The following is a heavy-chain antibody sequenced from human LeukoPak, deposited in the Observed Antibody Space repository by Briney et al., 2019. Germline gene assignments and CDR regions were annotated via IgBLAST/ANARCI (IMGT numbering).Heavy chain of an antibody. V-gene: IGHV4-39*02. D-gene: IGHD2-2*01. CDR1: GGSISSSSYY. CDR2: IYYSGST. J-gene: IGHJ5*02. CDR3: AREKGYCSSTSCLPNWFDP. Sequence: SETLSLTCTVSGGSISSSSYYWGWIRQPPGKGLEWFGSIYYSGSTYYNPSLKSRVTISVDTSKNQFSLKLSSVTAADTAVYYCAREKGYCSSTSCLPNWFDPWGQGTLLTVSS.